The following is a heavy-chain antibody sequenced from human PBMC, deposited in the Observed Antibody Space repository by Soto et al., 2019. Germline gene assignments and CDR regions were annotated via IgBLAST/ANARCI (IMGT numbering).Heavy chain of an antibody. V-gene: IGHV3-30*18. CDR2: ISYDGSNK. Sequence: QVQLVESGGGVVQPGRSLRLSCAASGFTFSSYGMHWVRQAPGKGLEWVAVISYDGSNKYYADSVKGRFTISRDNSKDTLYLQMTSLRAEATAVYYCAKDLFEWLLRQRGDFGYWGQGTLVTVSS. D-gene: IGHD3-3*01. J-gene: IGHJ4*02. CDR3: AKDLFEWLLRQRGDFGY. CDR1: GFTFSSYG.